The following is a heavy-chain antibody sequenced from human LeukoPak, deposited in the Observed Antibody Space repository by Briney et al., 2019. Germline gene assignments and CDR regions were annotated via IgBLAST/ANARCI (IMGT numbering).Heavy chain of an antibody. V-gene: IGHV3-66*01. CDR1: GFTVSTNY. Sequence: GGSLRLSCAASGFTVSTNYMSWVRQAPGKGLEWVSVIYSGGRTDYAGSVKDRFTISRDNSKNTLYLQMNSLRAEDTAVYYCARGGKIALAGTRSPQYFQHWGQGTLVTVSS. CDR2: IYSGGRT. D-gene: IGHD6-19*01. CDR3: ARGGKIALAGTRSPQYFQH. J-gene: IGHJ1*01.